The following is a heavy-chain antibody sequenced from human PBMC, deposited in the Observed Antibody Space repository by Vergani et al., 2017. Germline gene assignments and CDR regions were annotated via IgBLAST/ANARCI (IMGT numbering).Heavy chain of an antibody. V-gene: IGHV1-18*01. Sequence: QVQLVQSGAEVKKPGASVKVSCKASGYTFTSYGISWVRQAPGQGLEWMGWISAYNGNTNYAKKLQGRVTMTTEKSTSTAYMELRSLRSDDTAVYYCERALLVAGTRYYDYWGQGTLVTVSS. CDR3: ERALLVAGTRYYDY. J-gene: IGHJ4*02. CDR2: ISAYNGNT. CDR1: GYTFTSYG. D-gene: IGHD6-19*01.